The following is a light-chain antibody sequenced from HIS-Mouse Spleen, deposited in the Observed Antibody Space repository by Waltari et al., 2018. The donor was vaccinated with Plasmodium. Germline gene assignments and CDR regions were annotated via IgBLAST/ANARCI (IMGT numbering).Light chain of an antibody. J-gene: IGLJ3*02. V-gene: IGLV3-10*01. CDR3: YSTDSSGNHRV. Sequence: SYELTQPPSVSVSPGQTARITCSGDALPTQYSYWYQQKSGQAPVLVIYEDSKRPPGIPERFSGSSSGTMATLTISGAQVEDEADYYCYSTDSSGNHRVLGGGTKLTVL. CDR2: EDS. CDR1: ALPTQY.